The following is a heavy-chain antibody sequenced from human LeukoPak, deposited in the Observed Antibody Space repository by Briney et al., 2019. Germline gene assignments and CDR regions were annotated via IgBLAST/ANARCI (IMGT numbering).Heavy chain of an antibody. Sequence: ASVKVSCKVSGYTLKDLPIHWVRQAPGKGLEWMGGFDPEDGETLAQKFQGRVTMTEDTSTDTAYMELSSLRSEDTAVYYCATNGEKYDILTGYYARGRRFDPWGQGTLVTVSS. V-gene: IGHV1-24*01. J-gene: IGHJ5*02. CDR1: GYTLKDLP. CDR3: ATNGEKYDILTGYYARGRRFDP. D-gene: IGHD3-9*01. CDR2: FDPEDGET.